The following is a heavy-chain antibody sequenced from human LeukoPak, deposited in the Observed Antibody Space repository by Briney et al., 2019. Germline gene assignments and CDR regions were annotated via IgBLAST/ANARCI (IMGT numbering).Heavy chain of an antibody. Sequence: PSETLSLTCAVYGESMIGHYWTWIRQPPGKRLEWIGEIHHSGGTNSNPSLKNRLTMSIDMSKNQLSLKLKSVTAADTAVYYCARATASGSGRAYDHWAQGNLVPVSS. V-gene: IGHV4-34*01. CDR3: ARATASGSGRAYDH. J-gene: IGHJ4*02. D-gene: IGHD3-10*01. CDR1: GESMIGHY. CDR2: IHHSGGT.